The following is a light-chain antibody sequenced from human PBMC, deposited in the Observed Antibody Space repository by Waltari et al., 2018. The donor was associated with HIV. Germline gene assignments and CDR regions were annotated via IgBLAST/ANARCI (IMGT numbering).Light chain of an antibody. J-gene: IGLJ1*01. CDR2: SNN. CDR1: PPNSDGTT. CDR3: AAWDDSLKGGA. Sequence: HSALAQPPSAYGTPGHRVTVSSSASPPNSDGTTVRWYQQLPGTATKLLIYSNNERPSGVPDRLSGSTSGTSASLVISGLQSEDEADYYCAAWDDSLKGGAFGTGTKVTVL. V-gene: IGLV1-44*01.